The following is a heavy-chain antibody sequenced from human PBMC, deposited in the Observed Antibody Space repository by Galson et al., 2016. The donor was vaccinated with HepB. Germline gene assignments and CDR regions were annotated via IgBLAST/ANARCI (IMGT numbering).Heavy chain of an antibody. V-gene: IGHV1-18*01. CDR3: ARDGDYDILTGYWHFNYGMDV. CDR1: GYTFISYG. J-gene: IGHJ6*02. Sequence: VKVSCKASGYTFISYGISWVRQAPGQGLEWMGWINTYTGDTNYAQNVQGRVTVTTDTSTGTAYMDLRSLRSDDTAIYYCARDGDYDILTGYWHFNYGMDVWGQGTTVTVSS. D-gene: IGHD3-9*01. CDR2: INTYTGDT.